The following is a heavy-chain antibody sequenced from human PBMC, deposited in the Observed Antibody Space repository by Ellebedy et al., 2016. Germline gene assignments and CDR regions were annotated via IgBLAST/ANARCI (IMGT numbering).Heavy chain of an antibody. V-gene: IGHV3-33*01. CDR2: IWYDGSNK. Sequence: GESLKISCAASGFTFSSYGMHWVRQAPGKGLEWVAVIWYDGSNKYYADSVKGRFTISRDNSKNTLYLQMNSLRAEDTAVYYCASFGSGTSDAFDIWGQGTMVTVSS. CDR3: ASFGSGTSDAFDI. CDR1: GFTFSSYG. D-gene: IGHD3-10*01. J-gene: IGHJ3*02.